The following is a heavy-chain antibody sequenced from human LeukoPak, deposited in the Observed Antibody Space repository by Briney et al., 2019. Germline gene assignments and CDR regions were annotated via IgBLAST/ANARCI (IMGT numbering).Heavy chain of an antibody. D-gene: IGHD6-13*01. CDR1: GYTLTELS. CDR3: ATWGGIAAAGLHY. Sequence: ASVKVSCKVSGYTLTELSMHWLRQAPGKGLEWMGGSDPEDGETIYAQKFQGRVTMTEDTSTDTAYMELSSLTSEDTAVYYCATWGGIAAAGLHYWGQGTLVTVSS. CDR2: SDPEDGET. V-gene: IGHV1-24*01. J-gene: IGHJ4*02.